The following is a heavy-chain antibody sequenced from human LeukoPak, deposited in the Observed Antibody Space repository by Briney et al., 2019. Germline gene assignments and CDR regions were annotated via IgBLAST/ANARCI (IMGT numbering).Heavy chain of an antibody. CDR2: IYYSGST. Sequence: PSETLSLTCTVSGAFISSYYWSWIRQPPGKGLEWIGYIYYSGSTNYNPSLKSRVTIPVDTSKNQFSLRLSSVTAADTAVYYCARHRYYYDSSGYYYQPWGQGTLVTVSS. CDR3: ARHRYYYDSSGYYYQP. J-gene: IGHJ5*02. D-gene: IGHD3-22*01. CDR1: GAFISSYY. V-gene: IGHV4-59*01.